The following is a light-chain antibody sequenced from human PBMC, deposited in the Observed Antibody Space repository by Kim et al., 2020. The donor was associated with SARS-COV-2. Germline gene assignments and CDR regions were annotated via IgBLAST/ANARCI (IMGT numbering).Light chain of an antibody. CDR3: QQYNSYLYT. V-gene: IGKV1-5*03. Sequence: AAVGDRVTISCRASQSINSLLAWYQQKPGKAPKVLIYKASSLETGVPSRFSGSGSGTEFTLTISSLQPEDSATYYCQQYNSYLYTFGQGTKLEIK. CDR2: KAS. J-gene: IGKJ2*01. CDR1: QSINSL.